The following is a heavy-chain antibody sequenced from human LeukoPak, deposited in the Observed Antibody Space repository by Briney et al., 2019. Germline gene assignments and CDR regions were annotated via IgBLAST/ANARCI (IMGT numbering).Heavy chain of an antibody. J-gene: IGHJ3*02. CDR3: ARVIVVVPAAKVCDAFDN. CDR2: IYYSGST. Sequence: SETLSLTCTVSGGSISSGDYYWSWIRQPPGKGLEWIGYIYYSGSTYYNPALKSRVTISVDTSKNRFALTLNSVTAADTALYYYARVIVVVPAAKVCDAFDNWGQGTLVTVSS. D-gene: IGHD2-2*01. CDR1: GGSISSGDYY. V-gene: IGHV4-30-4*08.